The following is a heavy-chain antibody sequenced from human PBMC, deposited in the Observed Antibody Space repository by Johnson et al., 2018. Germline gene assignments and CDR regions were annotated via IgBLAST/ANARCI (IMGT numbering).Heavy chain of an antibody. CDR2: ISSRSSTI. CDR1: GFTFSTYS. J-gene: IGHJ4*02. CDR3: ATLSSGGIDY. D-gene: IGHD3-22*01. V-gene: IGHV3-48*04. Sequence: VQLVQSGGGLVQPGGSLRLSCAASGFTFSTYSMNWVRQAPGKGLEWLSYISSRSSTIYYADSVKGRFTISRDNAKNSLYLQMNSLRGEDTAVYYCATLSSGGIDYWGQGTLVTVSS.